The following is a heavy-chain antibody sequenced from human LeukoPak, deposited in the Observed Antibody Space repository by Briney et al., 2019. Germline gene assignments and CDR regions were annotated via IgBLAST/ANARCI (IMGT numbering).Heavy chain of an antibody. CDR1: GYTFTSYA. Sequence: GASVTVSCKASGYTFTSYAMHWVRQAPGQRLEWMGWINAGNGNTKYSQKFQGRVTITRDTSASTAYMELSSLRSEDTAVYYCARVQLPRNYYYYGMDVWGQGTTVTVSS. V-gene: IGHV1-3*01. CDR3: ARVQLPRNYYYYGMDV. CDR2: INAGNGNT. J-gene: IGHJ6*02. D-gene: IGHD1-26*01.